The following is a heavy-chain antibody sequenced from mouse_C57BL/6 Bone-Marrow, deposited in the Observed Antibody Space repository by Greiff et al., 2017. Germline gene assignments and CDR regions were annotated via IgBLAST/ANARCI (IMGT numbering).Heavy chain of an antibody. D-gene: IGHD2-5*01. CDR3: ARHGSNYVGFAY. J-gene: IGHJ3*01. CDR1: GFTFSSYT. V-gene: IGHV5-9*01. Sequence: EVMLVESGGGLVKPGGSLTLSCAASGFTFSSYTMSWVRQTPEKRLEWVATISGGGGNTYYPDSVKGRFTISRDNAKNTLYLQMSSLRSEDTALYYCARHGSNYVGFAYWGQGTLVTVSA. CDR2: ISGGGGNT.